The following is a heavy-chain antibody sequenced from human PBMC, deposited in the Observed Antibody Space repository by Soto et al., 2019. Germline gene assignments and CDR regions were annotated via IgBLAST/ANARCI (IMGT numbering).Heavy chain of an antibody. CDR1: GYTFTTYY. V-gene: IGHV1-46*01. J-gene: IGHJ1*01. D-gene: IGHD2-15*01. Sequence: ASVKASCKASGYTFTTYYMHLVRQAPGQGLEWMGIINPSGGTITYAEKFQGRVTMTRDTSTTTVYMEMTGLRSQDTAVYYCATSDCAGGSCYSVHHWGQGTLVTVSS. CDR3: ATSDCAGGSCYSVHH. CDR2: INPSGGTI.